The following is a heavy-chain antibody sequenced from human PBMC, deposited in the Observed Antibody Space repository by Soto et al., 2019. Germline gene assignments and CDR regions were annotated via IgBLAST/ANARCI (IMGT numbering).Heavy chain of an antibody. J-gene: IGHJ6*02. V-gene: IGHV4-30-4*01. CDR2: IYYSGST. CDR1: GGSISSGDYY. CDR3: ARDLRGYYYYYGMDV. Sequence: TLSLTCTVSGGSISSGDYYWSWIRQPPGKGLEWIGYIYYSGSTYYNPSLKSRVTISVDTSKNQFSLKLSSVTAADTAVYYCARDLRGYYYYYGMDVWGQGTTVTVSS.